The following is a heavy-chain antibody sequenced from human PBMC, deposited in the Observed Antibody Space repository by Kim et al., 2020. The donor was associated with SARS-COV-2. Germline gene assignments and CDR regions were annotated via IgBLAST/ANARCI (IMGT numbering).Heavy chain of an antibody. CDR1: GFTFSSYS. CDR3: ARGLPRVRYFDWLSWFDP. Sequence: GGSLRLSCAASGFTFSSYSMNWVRQAPGKGLEWVSYISSSSSTIYYADSVKGRFTISRDNAKNSLYLQMNSLRDEDTAVYYCARGLPRVRYFDWLSWFDPWGQGTLVTVSS. J-gene: IGHJ5*02. D-gene: IGHD3-9*01. V-gene: IGHV3-48*02. CDR2: ISSSSSTI.